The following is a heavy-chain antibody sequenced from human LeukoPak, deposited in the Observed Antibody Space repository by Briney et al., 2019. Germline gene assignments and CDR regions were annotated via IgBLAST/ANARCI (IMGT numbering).Heavy chain of an antibody. V-gene: IGHV4-61*02. Sequence: SETLSLTCTVSGGSISSGSYYWSWIRQPAGKGLEWIGRIYTSGSTNYSPSLKSRVTISVDTSKNQFSLKLSSVTAADTAVYYCARERRDGYKVYFDYWGQGTLVTVSS. J-gene: IGHJ4*02. CDR3: ARERRDGYKVYFDY. D-gene: IGHD5-24*01. CDR1: GGSISSGSYY. CDR2: IYTSGST.